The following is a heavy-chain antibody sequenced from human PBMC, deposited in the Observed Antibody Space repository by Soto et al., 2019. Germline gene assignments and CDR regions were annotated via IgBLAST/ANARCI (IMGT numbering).Heavy chain of an antibody. V-gene: IGHV4-30-4*01. J-gene: IGHJ6*02. D-gene: IGHD2-21*02. CDR1: GDSINIDHYH. CDR2: SHYTGSI. CDR3: AREDDGGDRDYYGLDV. Sequence: QVQLQESGPVLVKPSQTLSLTCTVSGDSINIDHYHRTWIRQTTGKRLEWIGYSHYTGSISYNPSLQSRLTISVDTSKNQFSLKLTSVTAADTAVYFCAREDDGGDRDYYGLDVWGQGTTVTVSS.